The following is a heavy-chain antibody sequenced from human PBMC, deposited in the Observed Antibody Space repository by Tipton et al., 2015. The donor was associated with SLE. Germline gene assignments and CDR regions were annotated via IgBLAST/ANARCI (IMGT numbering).Heavy chain of an antibody. CDR3: ARHYAFTFDY. J-gene: IGHJ4*02. CDR1: GVSISSYY. Sequence: LRLSCTVSGVSISSYYWSWIRQPPGKGLEWIAFIFYSGTTSYNPSLKSRVTISGDTSKNQLSLKLSSVTAADTAVYYCARHYAFTFDYWGQGTQVTVSS. D-gene: IGHD2-2*01. CDR2: IFYSGTT. V-gene: IGHV4-59*08.